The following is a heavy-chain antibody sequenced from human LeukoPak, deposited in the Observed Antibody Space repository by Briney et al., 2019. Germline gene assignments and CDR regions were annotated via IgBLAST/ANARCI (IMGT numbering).Heavy chain of an antibody. CDR2: INHSGST. J-gene: IGHJ4*02. V-gene: IGHV4-34*01. CDR3: ASSTILLNTVTTR. Sequence: PSETLSLTCAVYGGPFSNYYWSWIRQPPGKGLEWIGEINHSGSTIYNPSLKSRVTISVDTSKTQFSLKLSSVTAAGTAVYYCASSTILLNTVTTRWGQGTLVTVSS. CDR1: GGPFSNYY. D-gene: IGHD4-17*01.